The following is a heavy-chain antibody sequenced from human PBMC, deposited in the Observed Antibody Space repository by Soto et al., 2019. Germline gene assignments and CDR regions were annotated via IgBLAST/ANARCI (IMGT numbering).Heavy chain of an antibody. CDR1: GGTFSSYA. V-gene: IGHV1-69*13. D-gene: IGHD3-22*01. CDR2: IIPIFGTA. J-gene: IGHJ4*02. Sequence: SVKVSCKASGGTFSSYAISWVRQAPGQGLEWMGGIIPIFGTANYAQKFQGRVTITADESTSTAYLELSSLRSEDTAVYYCATGPFYYDSSGYLWPSTFDYWGQGTLVTVSS. CDR3: ATGPFYYDSSGYLWPSTFDY.